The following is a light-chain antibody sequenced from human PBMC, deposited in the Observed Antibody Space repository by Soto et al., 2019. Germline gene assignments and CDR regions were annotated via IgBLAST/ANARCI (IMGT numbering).Light chain of an antibody. CDR2: AAS. J-gene: IGKJ1*01. Sequence: DIQMTQAPSSLSASVENRVTITCRASQSISSYLNWYQQKPGKAPKLLIYAASSLQSGVPSRFSGSGSGTEFILTISSLQPDDFATYYCQQYDSYSWTFGQGTKVDIK. CDR3: QQYDSYSWT. CDR1: QSISSY. V-gene: IGKV1-39*01.